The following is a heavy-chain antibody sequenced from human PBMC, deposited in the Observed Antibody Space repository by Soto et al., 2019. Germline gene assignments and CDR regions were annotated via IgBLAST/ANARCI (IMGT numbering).Heavy chain of an antibody. Sequence: SETLSLTCTVSGDSFNSTTSFWGWIRQPPGKGLEWIGSLSYTGSTYYNPSLKTRGTISIDTSKKQFSLKLSSVTAADTAVYYCARHLPPPGTPPPYHYYGMDVWGQGTTVTVSS. CDR3: ARHLPPPGTPPPYHYYGMDV. V-gene: IGHV4-39*01. CDR2: LSYTGST. CDR1: GDSFNSTTSF. D-gene: IGHD1-1*01. J-gene: IGHJ6*02.